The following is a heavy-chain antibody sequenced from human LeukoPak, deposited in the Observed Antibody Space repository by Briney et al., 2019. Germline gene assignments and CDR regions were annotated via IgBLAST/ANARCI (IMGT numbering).Heavy chain of an antibody. J-gene: IGHJ5*02. CDR3: ARVGRDSSGYYSNWFDP. CDR2: INHSGST. Sequence: PSETLSLTCAVYGGSFSGYYWSWIRQPPGKGLEWIGEINHSGSTNYNPSLKSRVTISVDTSKNQFSLKLSSVTAADTAVYYCARVGRDSSGYYSNWFDPWGQGTLVTVSS. V-gene: IGHV4-34*01. CDR1: GGSFSGYY. D-gene: IGHD3-22*01.